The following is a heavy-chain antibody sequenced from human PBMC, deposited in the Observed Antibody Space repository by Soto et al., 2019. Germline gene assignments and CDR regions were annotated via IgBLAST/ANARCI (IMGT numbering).Heavy chain of an antibody. CDR1: GGTFSSYA. CDR3: ASRVDFRAGTTSGMDV. Sequence: GASVKVSCKASGGTFSSYAISWVRQAPGQGLEWMGGIIPIFGTANYAQKFQGRVTITADESTSTAYMELSSLRSEDTAVYYCASRVDFRAGTTSGMDVWGQGTTVTVSS. D-gene: IGHD1-7*01. J-gene: IGHJ6*02. CDR2: IIPIFGTA. V-gene: IGHV1-69*13.